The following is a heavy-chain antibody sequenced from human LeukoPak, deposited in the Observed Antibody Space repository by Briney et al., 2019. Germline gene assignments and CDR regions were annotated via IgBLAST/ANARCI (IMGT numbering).Heavy chain of an antibody. CDR2: IYYSGST. V-gene: IGHV4-34*01. D-gene: IGHD6-13*01. CDR3: ARVGELGIAALYNWFDP. J-gene: IGHJ5*02. CDR1: GGSFSGYY. Sequence: SETLSLTCAVYGGSFSGYYWGWIRQPPGKGLEWIGGIYYSGSTYYNPSLKSRVTISVDTSKNQFSLKLSSVTATDTAVYYCARVGELGIAALYNWFDPWGQGMLVTVSS.